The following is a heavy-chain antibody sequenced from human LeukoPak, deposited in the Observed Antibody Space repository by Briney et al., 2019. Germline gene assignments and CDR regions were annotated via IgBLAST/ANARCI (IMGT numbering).Heavy chain of an antibody. D-gene: IGHD3-22*01. V-gene: IGHV3-23*01. CDR3: AKDRDHYDSSGYPILDFFDS. J-gene: IGHJ4*02. CDR1: GFTFSKYA. CDR2: IGGSGVNT. Sequence: PGGSLRLSCATSGFTFSKYAMNWVRQAPGKGLEWVSAIGGSGVNTYYPDSVKGRFTISRDNSKNTVYLQMNSLRAEDTALYFCAKDRDHYDSSGYPILDFFDSWGQGTLVTVSS.